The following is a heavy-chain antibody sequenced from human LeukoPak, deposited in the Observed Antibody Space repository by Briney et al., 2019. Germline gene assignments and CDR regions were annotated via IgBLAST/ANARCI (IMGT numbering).Heavy chain of an antibody. CDR3: ARSRASSRAPDY. CDR2: IYSGGST. Sequence: GGSLRLSCAASGFTVSSIYMSWVRQAPGKGLEWVSVIYSGGSTYNADSVKGRFTISRDTSKNTLYLHISNLRAEDTAVYYCARSRASSRAPDYWGQGILVTVSS. D-gene: IGHD6-13*01. J-gene: IGHJ4*02. V-gene: IGHV3-66*01. CDR1: GFTVSSIY.